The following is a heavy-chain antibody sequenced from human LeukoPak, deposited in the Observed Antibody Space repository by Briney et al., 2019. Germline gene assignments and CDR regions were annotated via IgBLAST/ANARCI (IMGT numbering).Heavy chain of an antibody. CDR3: AKGDEGIPFDY. V-gene: IGHV3-53*01. Sequence: GGSLRLSCAASGFTVSSNYMSWVRQAPGKGLEWVSVIYSGGSTYYADSVKGRFTISRDNSKNTLYLQMNSLRAEDTAVYYCAKGDEGIPFDYWGQGTLVTVSS. J-gene: IGHJ4*02. CDR1: GFTVSSNY. D-gene: IGHD2-21*01. CDR2: IYSGGST.